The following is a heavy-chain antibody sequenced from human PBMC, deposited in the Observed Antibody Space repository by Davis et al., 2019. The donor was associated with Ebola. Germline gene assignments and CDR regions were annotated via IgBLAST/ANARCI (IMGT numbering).Heavy chain of an antibody. D-gene: IGHD4-11*01. Sequence: GESLKISCAASKFTLSSYWMSWVRQAPGKGLEWVATIENDGSKKYYMDSVKGRFTISRDNAKNSLYLQMNSLRAEDTAVYYCARAMTTPHRYYYYGMDVWGQGTTVTVSS. CDR3: ARAMTTPHRYYYYGMDV. J-gene: IGHJ6*02. CDR1: KFTLSSYW. CDR2: IENDGSKK. V-gene: IGHV3-7*03.